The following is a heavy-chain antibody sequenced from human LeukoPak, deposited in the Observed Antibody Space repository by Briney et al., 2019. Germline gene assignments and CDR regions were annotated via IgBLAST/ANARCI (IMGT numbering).Heavy chain of an antibody. CDR1: GSRFTIYW. J-gene: IGHJ5*02. V-gene: IGHV5-51*01. CDR2: IYPGDSDT. D-gene: IGHD3-22*01. Sequence: HGESLQISCQGSGSRFTIYWIGWVRQVPGKGLEWMGIIYPGDSDTRYSPSFQGQVTISADKSISTAYLQWSSLKASDTAMYYCARRTYYYDSSGYYSGAGYWFDPWGQGTLVTVSS. CDR3: ARRTYYYDSSGYYSGAGYWFDP.